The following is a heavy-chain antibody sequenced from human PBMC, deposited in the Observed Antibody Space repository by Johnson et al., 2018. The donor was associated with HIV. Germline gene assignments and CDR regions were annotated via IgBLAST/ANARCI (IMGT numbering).Heavy chain of an antibody. CDR2: IGSADDT. CDR1: GFTFSSFD. J-gene: IGHJ3*02. CDR3: ASLVGSSSGEAFDI. D-gene: IGHD6-6*01. V-gene: IGHV3-13*01. Sequence: VQLVESGGGLVQPGGSLRLSCAASGFTFSSFDMRWVRQATGKGLEWVSVIGSADDTNYAGSVKGRFTISRENAKNSLFLQMNSLRAEDTAVDYCASLVGSSSGEAFDIWGQGTMVTVSS.